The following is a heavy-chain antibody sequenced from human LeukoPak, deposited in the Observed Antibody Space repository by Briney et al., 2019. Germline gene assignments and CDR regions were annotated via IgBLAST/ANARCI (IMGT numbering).Heavy chain of an antibody. V-gene: IGHV4-4*07. CDR2: IYTSGST. J-gene: IGHJ4*02. D-gene: IGHD3-3*01. CDR1: GGSISSYY. Sequence: SETLSLTCTVSGGSISSYYWSWIRQPAGKGLEWIGRIYTSGSTNYNPSLKSRVTISVDTSKNQFSLKLSSVTAADTAVYYCARLGGDDVLRFLEWLVDYWGQGTLVTVSS. CDR3: ARLGGDDVLRFLEWLVDY.